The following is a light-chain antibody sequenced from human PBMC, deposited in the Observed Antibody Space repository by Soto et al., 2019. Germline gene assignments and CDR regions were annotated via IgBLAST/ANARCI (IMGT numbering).Light chain of an antibody. CDR1: QSISSSY. J-gene: IGKJ2*01. V-gene: IGKV3-20*01. Sequence: EIVLTQSPGTLSLSPGERATLSCRASQSISSSYLAWYQQKPGQAPRLLIYAASSRATGIPDRFSGSGSGTDFTLXXXRLEPEDFAVYYCQQYGSSSYTFGQGTQLEIK. CDR2: AAS. CDR3: QQYGSSSYT.